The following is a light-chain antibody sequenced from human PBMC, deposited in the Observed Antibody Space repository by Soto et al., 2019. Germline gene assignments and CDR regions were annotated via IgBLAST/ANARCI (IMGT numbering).Light chain of an antibody. J-gene: IGLJ3*02. V-gene: IGLV2-14*03. CDR3: SSYTSSSTLGV. Sequence: QSVLPQPASESGSPGQSITISCTGSSSDVGGYNYVSWYQQHPGKAPKLIIYDVNNRPSGVSDRFSGSKSGNTASLTISGLQAEDEADYYCSSYTSSSTLGVFGGGTKLTVL. CDR1: SSDVGGYNY. CDR2: DVN.